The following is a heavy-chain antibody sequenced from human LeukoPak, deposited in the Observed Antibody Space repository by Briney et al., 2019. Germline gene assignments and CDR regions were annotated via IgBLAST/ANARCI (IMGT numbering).Heavy chain of an antibody. Sequence: QTLSLTCAISGDSVSSNSAAWNWISQTPSRGLEWLGRTYYRSKWYNDYAVSVKSRLTINPDTSKNQFSLQLNSVTPEDTAAYYCARAHIAAAGNDASDIWGQGTMVTVSS. V-gene: IGHV6-1*01. J-gene: IGHJ3*02. CDR2: TYYRSKWYN. D-gene: IGHD6-13*01. CDR1: GDSVSSNSAA. CDR3: ARAHIAAAGNDASDI.